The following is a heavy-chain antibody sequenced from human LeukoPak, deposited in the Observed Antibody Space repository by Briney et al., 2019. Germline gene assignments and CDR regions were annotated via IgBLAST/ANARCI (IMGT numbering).Heavy chain of an antibody. J-gene: IGHJ4*02. D-gene: IGHD6-13*01. CDR3: ARGYSSSWYIWDY. CDR2: ISSSSSYM. Sequence: PGGSLRLSCAASGFTFSSYSMNWVRQAPGKGLEWVSSISSSSSYMYYADSVKGRFTISRDNAKNSLYLQMNSLRAEDTAVYYCARGYSSSWYIWDYWGQGTLVTVSS. V-gene: IGHV3-21*01. CDR1: GFTFSSYS.